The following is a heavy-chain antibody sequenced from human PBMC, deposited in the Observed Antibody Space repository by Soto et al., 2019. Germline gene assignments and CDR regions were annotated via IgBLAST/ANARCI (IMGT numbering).Heavy chain of an antibody. Sequence: EVQLVESGGGLVKPGGSLRLSCAASGFTFSSYSMNWVRQAAGKGLEWVSSISSSSSYIYYADSVKGRFTISRDNAKNSLYLQMNSLRAEDTAVYYCARGPYGSGSSGEWFDPWGQGTLVTVSS. D-gene: IGHD6-19*01. CDR3: ARGPYGSGSSGEWFDP. CDR1: GFTFSSYS. J-gene: IGHJ5*02. CDR2: ISSSSSYI. V-gene: IGHV3-21*01.